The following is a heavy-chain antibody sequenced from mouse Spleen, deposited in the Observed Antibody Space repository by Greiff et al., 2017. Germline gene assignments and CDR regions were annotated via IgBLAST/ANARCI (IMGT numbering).Heavy chain of an antibody. J-gene: IGHJ1*01. V-gene: IGHV5-9-3*01. CDR3: ARPYYYGSSYWYFDV. CDR1: GFTFSSYA. Sequence: EVKLMESGGGLVKPGGSLKLSCAASGFTFSSYAMSWVRQTPEKRLEWVATISSGGSYTYYPDSVKGRFTISRDNAKNTLYLQMSSLRSEDTAMYYCARPYYYGSSYWYFDVWGAGTTVTVSS. CDR2: ISSGGSYT. D-gene: IGHD1-1*01.